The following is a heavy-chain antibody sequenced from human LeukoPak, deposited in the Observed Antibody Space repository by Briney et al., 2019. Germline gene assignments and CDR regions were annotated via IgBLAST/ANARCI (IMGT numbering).Heavy chain of an antibody. CDR3: AKRGVVIRVILVGFHKEAYYFDS. J-gene: IGHJ4*02. CDR1: GITLSNYG. CDR2: SGSGGST. Sequence: GGSLRLSCAVSGITLSNYGMSWARQAPGKGLEWVAGSGSGGSTNYAASVKGRFTISRDNPKNTLYLQMNSLRAEDTAVYFCAKRGVVIRVILVGFHKEAYYFDSWGQGALVTVSS. D-gene: IGHD3-22*01. V-gene: IGHV3-23*01.